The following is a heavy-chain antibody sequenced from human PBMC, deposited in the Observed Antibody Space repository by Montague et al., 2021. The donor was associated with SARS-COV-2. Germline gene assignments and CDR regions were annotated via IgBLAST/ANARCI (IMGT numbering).Heavy chain of an antibody. CDR1: GGSISSSSYY. J-gene: IGHJ6*02. Sequence: SETLSLTCTVSGGSISSSSYYWGWIRQPPGKGLERIGSIFYSGSSYYNPSLKSRVTISVDTSKNQFSLRLSSVTAADTAMYYCARDSMVVTALTLGLPYGMAVWGQGTTVTVSS. D-gene: IGHD2-21*02. CDR2: IFYSGSS. CDR3: ARDSMVVTALTLGLPYGMAV. V-gene: IGHV4-39*07.